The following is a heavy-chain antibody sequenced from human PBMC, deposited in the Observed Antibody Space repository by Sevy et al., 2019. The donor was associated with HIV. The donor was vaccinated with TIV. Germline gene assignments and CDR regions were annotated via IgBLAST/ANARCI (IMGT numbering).Heavy chain of an antibody. V-gene: IGHV3-30*02. Sequence: GGSLRLSCAASGFSFSNYGLHWVRQAPGKGLEWVSFMRHDGINKFYADSVKGRFTISRDNSKNTLFLQMNSLRPEDTAVYFCAKSPRGSGTHSGRWGQGTLVTVSS. D-gene: IGHD3-10*01. CDR1: GFSFSNYG. CDR2: MRHDGINK. CDR3: AKSPRGSGTHSGR. J-gene: IGHJ4*02.